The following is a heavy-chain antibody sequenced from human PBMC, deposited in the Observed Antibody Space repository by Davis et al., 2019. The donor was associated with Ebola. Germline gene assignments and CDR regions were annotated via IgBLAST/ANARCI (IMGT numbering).Heavy chain of an antibody. CDR1: GFTFSSYA. CDR2: ISYDGSNK. V-gene: IGHV3-30-3*01. D-gene: IGHD2-15*01. Sequence: PGGSLRLSCAASGFTFSSYAMHWVRQAPGKGLEWVAVISYDGSNKYYADSVKGRFTISRDYAQKSLYLQMNSLRAEDTAVYYCARLYCSGGRCYFFDSWGQGTLVTVSS. CDR3: ARLYCSGGRCYFFDS. J-gene: IGHJ4*02.